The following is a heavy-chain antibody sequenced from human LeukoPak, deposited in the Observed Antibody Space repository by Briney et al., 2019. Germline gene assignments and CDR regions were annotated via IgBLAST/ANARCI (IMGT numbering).Heavy chain of an antibody. V-gene: IGHV3-7*01. J-gene: IGHJ4*02. CDR1: GFSFNNYG. D-gene: IGHD1-26*01. Sequence: GGSLRLSCAASGFSFNNYGMSWVRQAPGEGLEWVTNIKPDGSEKYYVDSVKGRFTISRDNAKNSLYLQMNGLRAEDTALYYCARDTVGATDYWGQGTLVTVSS. CDR3: ARDTVGATDY. CDR2: IKPDGSEK.